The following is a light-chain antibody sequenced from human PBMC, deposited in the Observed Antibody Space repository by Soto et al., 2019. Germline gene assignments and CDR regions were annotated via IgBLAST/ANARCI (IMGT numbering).Light chain of an antibody. CDR2: GAS. V-gene: IGKV3-20*01. J-gene: IGKJ5*01. CDR1: QTVSSTY. Sequence: ENVLTQSPGTLSLSPGERATLSCRGSQTVSSTYLAWYQQKPGQAPRLLIYGASSRATGIPDRFSGTVSGTDFTLTISRLEPEDLAVYYCQQYGSSPITFGQGTRLEIK. CDR3: QQYGSSPIT.